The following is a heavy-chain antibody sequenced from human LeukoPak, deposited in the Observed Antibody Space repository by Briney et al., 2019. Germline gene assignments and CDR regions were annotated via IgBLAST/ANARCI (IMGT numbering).Heavy chain of an antibody. D-gene: IGHD6-6*01. J-gene: IGHJ4*02. Sequence: SETLSLTCTVSGGSISSGGYYWSWIRQPPGKGLEWIGYIYHSGSTYYNPSLKSRVTISVDRSKNQFSLKLSSVTAADTAVYYCARDQGSSPIDYGGQGTLVTVSS. CDR2: IYHSGST. V-gene: IGHV4-30-2*01. CDR1: GGSISSGGYY. CDR3: ARDQGSSPIDY.